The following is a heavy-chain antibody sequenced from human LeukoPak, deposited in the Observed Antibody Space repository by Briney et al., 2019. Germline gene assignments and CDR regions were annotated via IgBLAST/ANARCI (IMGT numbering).Heavy chain of an antibody. CDR2: ISWNSGTK. V-gene: IGHV3-9*01. CDR3: AVLHYYAMDV. J-gene: IGHJ6*02. Sequence: GRSLRLSCAASGFTFDDYAMHGVRQAPGKGLEWVSGISWNSGTKGYADSVKGRFTISRDNAKNSLYLQMNSLRGEDAALYYCAVLHYYAMDVWGQGTTVTVSS. CDR1: GFTFDDYA. D-gene: IGHD2-8*01.